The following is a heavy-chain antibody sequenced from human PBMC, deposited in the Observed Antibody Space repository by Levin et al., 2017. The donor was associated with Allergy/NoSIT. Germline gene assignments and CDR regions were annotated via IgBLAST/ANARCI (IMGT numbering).Heavy chain of an antibody. V-gene: IGHV3-7*03. CDR1: GFTFSSYW. Sequence: GGSLRLSCATSGFTFSSYWMTWVRRAPGKGLEWVANIKEDGSEKKYVDSVKGRFTISRDNAKNSLYLQMSSLRAEDTAIYYCASSYGAMGYWGQGTLVTVSS. CDR2: IKEDGSEK. J-gene: IGHJ4*02. D-gene: IGHD4-17*01. CDR3: ASSYGAMGY.